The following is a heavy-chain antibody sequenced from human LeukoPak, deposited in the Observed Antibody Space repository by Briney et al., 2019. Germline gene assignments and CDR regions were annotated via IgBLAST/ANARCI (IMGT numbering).Heavy chain of an antibody. J-gene: IGHJ4*02. Sequence: GGSPRLSCAASGFTFSSYWMSWVRQAPGKGLEWVANIKQDGSEKYYVDSVKGRFTIPRDNAKNSLYLQMNSLRAEDTAVYYCARVSYSGSYYERPVNFDYWGQGTLVTVSS. CDR1: GFTFSSYW. CDR2: IKQDGSEK. CDR3: ARVSYSGSYYERPVNFDY. V-gene: IGHV3-7*01. D-gene: IGHD1-26*01.